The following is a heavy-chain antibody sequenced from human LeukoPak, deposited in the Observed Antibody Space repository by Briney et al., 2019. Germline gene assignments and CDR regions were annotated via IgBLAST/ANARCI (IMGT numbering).Heavy chain of an antibody. CDR3: ARGAFTSGRHY. CDR2: ISSSSSYI. J-gene: IGHJ4*02. D-gene: IGHD3-3*02. Sequence: GGSLRLSCAASGFTFSSYSMNWVRQAPGKGLEWVSSISSSSSYIYYADSVKGRFTISRDNAKNSLYLQMNSLRAEDTAVYYCARGAFTSGRHYWGQGTLVTVSS. CDR1: GFTFSSYS. V-gene: IGHV3-21*01.